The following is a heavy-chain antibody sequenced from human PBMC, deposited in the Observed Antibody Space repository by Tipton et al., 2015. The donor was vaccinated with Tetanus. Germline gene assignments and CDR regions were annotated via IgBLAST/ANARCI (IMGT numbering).Heavy chain of an antibody. CDR3: AREGLHDLPPYYYGMDV. J-gene: IGHJ6*02. CDR2: ISSNGGST. Sequence: GSLRLSCAASGFTFSSYAMHWVRQAPGKGLVYVSAISSNGGSTYYANSVKGRFTISRDNSKNTLYLQMGSLRAEDMAVYYCAREGLHDLPPYYYGMDVWGQGTTVTVSS. CDR1: GFTFSSYA. V-gene: IGHV3-64*01. D-gene: IGHD5-18*01.